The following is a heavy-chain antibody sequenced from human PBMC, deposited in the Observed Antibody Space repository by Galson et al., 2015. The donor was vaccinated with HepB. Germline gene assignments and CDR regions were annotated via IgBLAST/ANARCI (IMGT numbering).Heavy chain of an antibody. CDR2: IYYSGST. J-gene: IGHJ6*02. D-gene: IGHD3-22*01. Sequence: ETLSLTCTVSGGSISSSSYYWGWIRQPPGKGLEWIGSIYYSGSTYYNPSLKSRVTISVDTSKNQFSLKLSSVTAADTAVYYCARAKAYYDSSGYFKIHYYYGMDVWGQGTTVTVSS. CDR1: GGSISSSSYY. V-gene: IGHV4-39*01. CDR3: ARAKAYYDSSGYFKIHYYYGMDV.